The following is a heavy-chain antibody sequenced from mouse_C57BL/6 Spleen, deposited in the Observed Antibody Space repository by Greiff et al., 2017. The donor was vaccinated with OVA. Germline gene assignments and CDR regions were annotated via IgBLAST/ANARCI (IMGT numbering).Heavy chain of an antibody. D-gene: IGHD1-1*01. CDR2: ISSGSSTI. V-gene: IGHV5-17*01. Sequence: EVNLVESGGGLVKPGGSLKLSCAASGFTFSDYGMHWVRQAPEKGLEWVAYISSGSSTIYYADTVKGRFTISRDNAKNTLFLQMTSLRSEDTAMYYCARRATVVATNFDVWGTGTTVTVSS. CDR3: ARRATVVATNFDV. CDR1: GFTFSDYG. J-gene: IGHJ1*03.